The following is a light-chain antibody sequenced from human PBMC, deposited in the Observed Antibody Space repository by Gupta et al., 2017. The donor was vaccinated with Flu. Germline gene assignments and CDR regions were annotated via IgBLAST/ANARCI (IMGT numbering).Light chain of an antibody. CDR3: MQALEGVT. CDR1: QSLLNSNGYDY. CDR2: LGY. J-gene: IGKJ3*01. Sequence: PVTPGGPASISCRSSQSLLNSNGYDYVDWYLQKPGQSPQLLIFLGYKRACGVPDRFSGSGSGTDFTLRISRVEAEDVGVYYCMQALEGVTFGPGTRVDIK. V-gene: IGKV2-28*01.